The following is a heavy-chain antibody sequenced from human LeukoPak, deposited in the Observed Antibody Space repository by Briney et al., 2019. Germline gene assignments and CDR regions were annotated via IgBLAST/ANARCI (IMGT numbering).Heavy chain of an antibody. Sequence: GGSLRLSCAASGFTFSSYAMHWVRQAPGKGLEWVAVISYDGSNKYYADSVKGRFTISRDNSKNTLYLQMNSLRAEDTAVYYCVRSLWFGELLFWGQGTLVTVSS. J-gene: IGHJ4*02. D-gene: IGHD3-10*01. CDR2: ISYDGSNK. CDR1: GFTFSSYA. V-gene: IGHV3-30-3*01. CDR3: VRSLWFGELLF.